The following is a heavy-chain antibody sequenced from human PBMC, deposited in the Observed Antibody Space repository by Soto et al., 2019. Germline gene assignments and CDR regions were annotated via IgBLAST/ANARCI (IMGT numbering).Heavy chain of an antibody. Sequence: PSETLSLTCTVSGGSVSSGSYYWSWIRQPPGKGLEWIGYIYYSGSTNYNPSLKSRVTISVDTYKNQFSLKLSSVTAADTAVYYCARDPYYYDSSGPGAWGQGTLVTVSS. CDR1: GGSVSSGSYY. D-gene: IGHD3-22*01. J-gene: IGHJ5*02. CDR3: ARDPYYYDSSGPGA. V-gene: IGHV4-61*01. CDR2: IYYSGST.